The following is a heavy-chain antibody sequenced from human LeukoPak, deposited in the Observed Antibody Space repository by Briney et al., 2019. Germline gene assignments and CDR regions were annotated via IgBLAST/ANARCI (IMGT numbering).Heavy chain of an antibody. V-gene: IGHV1-2*02. CDR2: INPNSGGT. CDR3: ASSAYCSSTSCYQDEYGMDV. CDR1: GYTFTGYY. D-gene: IGHD2-2*01. Sequence: ASVKVSYKASGYTFTGYYMHWVRQAPGQGLEWMGWINPNSGGTNYAQKFQGRVTMTRDTSISTAYMELSRLRSDDTAVYYCASSAYCSSTSCYQDEYGMDVWGQGTTVTVSS. J-gene: IGHJ6*02.